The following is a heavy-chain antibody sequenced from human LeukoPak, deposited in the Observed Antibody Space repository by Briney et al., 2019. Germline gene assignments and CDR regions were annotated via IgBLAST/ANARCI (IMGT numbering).Heavy chain of an antibody. V-gene: IGHV4-38-2*02. CDR1: GYSISSGYC. CDR3: ARDGGVLTTAAVGYLHSYIDV. CDR2: IYHTGST. D-gene: IGHD6-13*01. Sequence: SETLSLTCTVSGYSISSGYCWGWIRQPPGKGLEWIGSIYHTGSTYYNPSLKSRVTISVDTSKNQFSLKLNSVTAADTAVYYCARDGGVLTTAAVGYLHSYIDVWGKGTTVTISS. J-gene: IGHJ6*03.